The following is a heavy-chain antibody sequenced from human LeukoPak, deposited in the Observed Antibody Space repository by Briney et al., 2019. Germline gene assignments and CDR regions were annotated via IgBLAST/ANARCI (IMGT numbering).Heavy chain of an antibody. Sequence: PSETLSLTCTVSGGSISSYYWSWIRQPAGKGLEWIGRIYTSGSTDYNPSLKSRVTISVDKSKNQFSLKVSPVTAADTAVYYCAREGGLGNWFDPWGQGTLVTVSS. J-gene: IGHJ5*02. CDR3: AREGGLGNWFDP. CDR1: GGSISSYY. CDR2: IYTSGST. D-gene: IGHD2-15*01. V-gene: IGHV4-4*07.